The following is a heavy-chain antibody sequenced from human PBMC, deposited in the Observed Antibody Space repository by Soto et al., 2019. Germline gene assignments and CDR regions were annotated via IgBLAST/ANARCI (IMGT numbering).Heavy chain of an antibody. CDR1: GFTFNNYA. Sequence: EVQLLDSGGGLVQPGGSLRLSCAASGFTFNNYAMNWDRQAPGKGLEWVATISGTGGSTYYADSVKGRFTISRDNSKNTLYLQMNSLRVEDTAVYYCAKDRLGGNFDYWGQGTQVTVSS. J-gene: IGHJ4*02. V-gene: IGHV3-23*01. CDR3: AKDRLGGNFDY. CDR2: ISGTGGST.